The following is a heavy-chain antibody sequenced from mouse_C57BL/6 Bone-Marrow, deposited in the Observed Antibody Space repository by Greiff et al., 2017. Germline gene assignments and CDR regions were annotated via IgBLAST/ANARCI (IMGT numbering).Heavy chain of an antibody. V-gene: IGHV8-8*01. D-gene: IGHD1-1*01. CDR2: IWWDDDK. Sequence: QVTLKVSGPGILQPSQTLSLTCSFSGFSLSTFGMGVGWIRQPSGKGLEWLAHIWWDDDKYYNPALKSRLTISKDTSKNQVFLKIANVDTTDSATYYCARSYYGSSSWLAYWGQGTLVTVSA. J-gene: IGHJ3*01. CDR1: GFSLSTFGMG. CDR3: ARSYYGSSSWLAY.